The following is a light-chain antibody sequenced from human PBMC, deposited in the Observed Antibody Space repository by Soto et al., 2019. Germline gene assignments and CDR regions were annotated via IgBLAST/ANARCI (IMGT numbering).Light chain of an antibody. CDR3: SSYTSSSTYV. V-gene: IGLV2-14*01. Sequence: QSALTQPPSVSGSPGQSITISCTGTSSDVGGYNYVSWYQQYPGKAPKLMIYDVSDRPSGVSNRFSGSKSGNTASLTISRLHAEDEADYYCSSYTSSSTYVFGTGNKLTVL. CDR1: SSDVGGYNY. CDR2: DVS. J-gene: IGLJ1*01.